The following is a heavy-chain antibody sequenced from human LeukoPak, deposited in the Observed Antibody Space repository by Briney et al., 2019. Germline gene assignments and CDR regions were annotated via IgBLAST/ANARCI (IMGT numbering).Heavy chain of an antibody. J-gene: IGHJ4*02. CDR2: IHHDGRI. CDR3: ARSHDHLWGNYPDY. D-gene: IGHD3-16*02. Sequence: SETLSLTCDVSGGSIDSTNWWNWVRQPPGKGLEWIGEIHHDGRINYNPSLKSRVTLSVDKSKNQFSLRLNSETAADTAMYYCARSHDHLWGNYPDYWGQGTLVTVSS. V-gene: IGHV4/OR15-8*01. CDR1: GGSIDSTNW.